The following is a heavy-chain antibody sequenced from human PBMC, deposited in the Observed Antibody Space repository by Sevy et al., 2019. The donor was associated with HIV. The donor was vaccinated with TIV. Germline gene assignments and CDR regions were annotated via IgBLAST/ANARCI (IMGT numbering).Heavy chain of an antibody. J-gene: IGHJ6*02. V-gene: IGHV6-1*01. CDR1: GDSVSSNSAA. Sequence: SQTLSLTCAISGDSVSSNSAAWNWIRQSPSRGLEWLGRTYYRSKWYNDYAVSVKSRITINPDTSKNQFSLQLNSVTPEDTAVYYCARAKKNVGYYYYGMDVWGQGTTVTVSS. CDR3: ARAKKNVGYYYYGMDV. CDR2: TYYRSKWYN.